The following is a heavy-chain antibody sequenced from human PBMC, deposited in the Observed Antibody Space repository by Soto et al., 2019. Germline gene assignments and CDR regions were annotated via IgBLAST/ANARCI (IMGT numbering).Heavy chain of an antibody. CDR3: GRDGALGDTAVVDS. CDR1: EFTFSTYG. J-gene: IGHJ4*02. Sequence: QVQLVESGGGVVQPGKSLRLSCTASEFTFSTYGMHWVRQAPGKGLEWVAVIWYDGSNKYHGDSLKGRFTISRDNSKNTLYLQMNNLRAEDTAVYFCGRDGALGDTAVVDSWGQGTLVTVSS. V-gene: IGHV3-33*01. D-gene: IGHD5-18*01. CDR2: IWYDGSNK.